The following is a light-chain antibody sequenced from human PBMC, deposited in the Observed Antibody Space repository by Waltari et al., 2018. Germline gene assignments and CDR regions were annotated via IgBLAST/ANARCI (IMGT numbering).Light chain of an antibody. CDR1: NLGSKS. Sequence: SYVLSQPPSVSVAPGKTASIPCGGINLGSKSVHGCPQKPGLAPVLVVYDGTGRPSGIPERFSGSNSGNMATLTISRVEPGDEAAYSCQVWDISTDHRWVFGGGTKLTVL. V-gene: IGLV3-21*03. CDR3: QVWDISTDHRWV. CDR2: DGT. J-gene: IGLJ3*02.